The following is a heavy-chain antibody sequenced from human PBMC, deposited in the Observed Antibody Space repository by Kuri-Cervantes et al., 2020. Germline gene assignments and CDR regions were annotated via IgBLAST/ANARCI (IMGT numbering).Heavy chain of an antibody. CDR2: INPNSGGT. CDR1: GYTFTGYY. J-gene: IGHJ4*02. D-gene: IGHD3-22*01. CDR3: ARVAVDSSGYFLYLGMYYFDY. V-gene: IGHV1-2*02. Sequence: ASVKVSCKASGYTFTGYYMHWVRQAPGQGLEWMGWINPNSGGTNYAQKFQGRVTMTRDTSISTAYMELSRLRSDDTAVYYCARVAVDSSGYFLYLGMYYFDYWGQGTLVTVSS.